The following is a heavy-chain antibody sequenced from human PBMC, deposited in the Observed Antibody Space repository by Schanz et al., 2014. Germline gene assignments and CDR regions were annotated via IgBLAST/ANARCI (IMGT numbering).Heavy chain of an antibody. CDR2: IWFDGNNK. J-gene: IGHJ6*02. Sequence: QVQLVESGGCVVQPGRSLRLSCATSGFTFSSYGMHWVRQAPGKGVVWVAVIWFDGNNKYYADSVKGRLTNSRDNFKKPLYRQMNSVRAEDTAVYYCAKDPYGKDVWGQGTTVTVSS. V-gene: IGHV3-33*06. CDR3: AKDPYGKDV. CDR1: GFTFSSYG.